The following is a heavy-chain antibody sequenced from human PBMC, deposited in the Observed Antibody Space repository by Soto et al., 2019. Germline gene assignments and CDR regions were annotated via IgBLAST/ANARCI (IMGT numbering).Heavy chain of an antibody. D-gene: IGHD4-17*01. CDR3: AMDYGDRPEYFKH. Sequence: QVQLVQSGPDLKRPGASMKVSCKASGYTFTSYGISWVQQAPRQGLEWMAWISPLKGRTQYSQKAQGRVTLSTDTSSNTAYVEMTTLRVDDTAVYYCAMDYGDRPEYFKHWGQGTLVTVS. V-gene: IGHV1-18*04. J-gene: IGHJ1*01. CDR2: ISPLKGRT. CDR1: GYTFTSYG.